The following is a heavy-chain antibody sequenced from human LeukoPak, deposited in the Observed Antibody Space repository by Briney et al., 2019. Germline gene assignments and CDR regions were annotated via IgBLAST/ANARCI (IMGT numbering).Heavy chain of an antibody. J-gene: IGHJ4*02. D-gene: IGHD3-16*01. CDR2: ISAGGSTP. Sequence: GGSLRLSCAASGFSFSTYAMSWVRQAPGKGREWVSAISAGGSTPYYADSVKGRFTISRDNFNNTLYLQVSSLRAEDTATYYCATYDGAYWGQGTLVTVSS. V-gene: IGHV3-23*01. CDR1: GFSFSTYA. CDR3: ATYDGAY.